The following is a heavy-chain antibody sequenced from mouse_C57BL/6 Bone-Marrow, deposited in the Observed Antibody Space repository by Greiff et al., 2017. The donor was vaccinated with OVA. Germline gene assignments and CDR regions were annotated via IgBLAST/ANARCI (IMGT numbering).Heavy chain of an antibody. D-gene: IGHD1-1*01. CDR2: ISYDGSN. CDR3: AREITTVVVGDSFDY. J-gene: IGHJ2*01. CDR1: GYSITSGYY. Sequence: EVQLQESGPGLVKPSQSLSLTCSVTGYSITSGYYWNWIRQFPGNKLEWMGYISYDGSNNYNPSLKNRISITLDTSTNQFFLKLNSVTTEDTATYYCAREITTVVVGDSFDYWGQGTTLTVSS. V-gene: IGHV3-6*01.